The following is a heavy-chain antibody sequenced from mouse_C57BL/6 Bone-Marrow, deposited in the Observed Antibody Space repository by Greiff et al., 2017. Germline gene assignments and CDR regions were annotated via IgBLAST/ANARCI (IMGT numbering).Heavy chain of an antibody. CDR2: ISDGGSYT. D-gene: IGHD2-2*01. V-gene: IGHV5-4*01. Sequence: DVKLVESGAGLVKPGGSLKLSCAASGFTFSSYAMSWVRQTPEKRLEWVATISDGGSYTYYPDNVKGRFTISRDNAKNNLYLQMSHLKSEDTDLYCCERDRGLRFAYWGQGTLVTVSA. CDR1: GFTFSSYA. J-gene: IGHJ3*01. CDR3: ERDRGLRFAY.